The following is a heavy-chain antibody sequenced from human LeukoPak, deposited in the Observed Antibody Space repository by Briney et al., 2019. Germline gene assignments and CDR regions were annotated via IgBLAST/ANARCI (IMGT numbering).Heavy chain of an antibody. V-gene: IGHV1-2*02. CDR1: GYIFTGYY. D-gene: IGHD5-12*01. J-gene: IGHJ4*02. Sequence: ASVKVSCKASGYIFTGYYMHWVRQATGQGLEWMGWINPNSDGTNYAQKFQGRVSMTRDTSISTAYMELSRLRSDDTAVYYCARAGGYDPMYYFDYWGQGTLVTVSS. CDR3: ARAGGYDPMYYFDY. CDR2: INPNSDGT.